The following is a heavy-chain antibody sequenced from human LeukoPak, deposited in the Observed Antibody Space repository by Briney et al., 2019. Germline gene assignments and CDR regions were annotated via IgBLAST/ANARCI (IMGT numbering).Heavy chain of an antibody. Sequence: GGSLRLSCAASGFTFSSYEMNWVRQAPGKGLEWVSYISSSGSTIYYADSVKGRFTISRDNAKNSLYLQMNSLRAEDTAVYYCARDSEVVVHAFDIWGQGTMVTVSS. J-gene: IGHJ3*02. V-gene: IGHV3-48*03. CDR2: ISSSGSTI. CDR1: GFTFSSYE. CDR3: ARDSEVVVHAFDI. D-gene: IGHD2-2*01.